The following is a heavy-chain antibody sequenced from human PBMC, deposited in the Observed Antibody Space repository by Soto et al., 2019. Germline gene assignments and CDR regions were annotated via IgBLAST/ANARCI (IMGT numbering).Heavy chain of an antibody. V-gene: IGHV1-18*01. J-gene: IGHJ4*02. CDR1: GYTFTSYG. CDR2: INTYNGNT. Sequence: QVQLVQSGDEVKKPGASLKVSCKASGYTFTSYGISWVRQAPGQGLEWMGWINTYNGNTDFAQKLQDRVTMTTDTSTSTAYMELRSLRSDDTAVYYCARGMGYYHEFDYWGQGTLVTVSS. D-gene: IGHD3-3*01. CDR3: ARGMGYYHEFDY.